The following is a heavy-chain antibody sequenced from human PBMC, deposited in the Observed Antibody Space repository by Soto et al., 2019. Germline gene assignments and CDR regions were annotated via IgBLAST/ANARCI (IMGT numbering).Heavy chain of an antibody. Sequence: PGESLKISCKGSGYSFTSYWIGWVRQMPGKGLEWMGIIYPGDSDTRYSPSFQGQVTISADKSISTAYLQWSSLKASDTAMYYCARHEGRLSDYGDYVDSWGQGTLVTVSS. CDR3: ARHEGRLSDYGDYVDS. V-gene: IGHV5-51*01. CDR1: GYSFTSYW. D-gene: IGHD4-17*01. J-gene: IGHJ4*02. CDR2: IYPGDSDT.